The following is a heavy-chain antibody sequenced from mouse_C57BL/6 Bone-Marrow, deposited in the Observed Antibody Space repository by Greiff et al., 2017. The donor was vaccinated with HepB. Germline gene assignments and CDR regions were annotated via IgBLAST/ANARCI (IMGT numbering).Heavy chain of an antibody. CDR1: GYTFTSYW. V-gene: IGHV1-59*01. D-gene: IGHD4-1*01. J-gene: IGHJ4*01. CDR3: ATNWCYAMDY. Sequence: QVQLQQSGAELVRPGTSVKLSCKASGYTFTSYWMHWVKQRPGQGLEWIGVIDPSDSYTNYNQKFKGKATLTVDTSSSTAYMQLSSLTSEDSAVYYCATNWCYAMDYWGQGTSVTVSS. CDR2: IDPSDSYT.